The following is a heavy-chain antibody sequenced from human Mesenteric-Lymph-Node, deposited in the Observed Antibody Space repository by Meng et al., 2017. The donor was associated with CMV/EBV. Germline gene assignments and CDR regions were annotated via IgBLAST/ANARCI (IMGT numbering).Heavy chain of an antibody. D-gene: IGHD6-6*01. J-gene: IGHJ2*01. V-gene: IGHV4-39*07. Sequence: GSLRLSCTVSGGSISSSSYYWGWIRQPPGKGLEWIGSIYYSGSTYYNPSLKSRVTISVDTSKNQFSLKLSSVTAADTAVYYCARVKKYSRKHDLWGRGTLVTVSS. CDR2: IYYSGST. CDR1: GGSISSSSYY. CDR3: ARVKKYSRKHDL.